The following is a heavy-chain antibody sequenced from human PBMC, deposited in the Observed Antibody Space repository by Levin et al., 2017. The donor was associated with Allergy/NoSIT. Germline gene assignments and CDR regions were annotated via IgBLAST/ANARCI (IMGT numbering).Heavy chain of an antibody. Sequence: SETLSLTCTVSGGSISSSSYYWGWIRQPPGKGLEWIGSIYYSGSTYYNPSLKSRVTISVDTSKNQFSLKLSSVTAADTAVYYCARVQLGMYFDYWGQGTLVTVSS. D-gene: IGHD7-27*01. CDR3: ARVQLGMYFDY. V-gene: IGHV4-39*07. CDR1: GGSISSSSYY. J-gene: IGHJ4*02. CDR2: IYYSGST.